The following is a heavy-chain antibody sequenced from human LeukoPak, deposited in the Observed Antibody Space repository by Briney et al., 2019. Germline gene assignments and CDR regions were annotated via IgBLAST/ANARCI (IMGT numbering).Heavy chain of an antibody. CDR2: IYYSGST. CDR1: GGSISSGGYY. J-gene: IGHJ4*02. D-gene: IGHD3-22*01. V-gene: IGHV4-31*03. CDR3: AREVQAYYYDSSGYYLGY. Sequence: SETLSLTCTVSGGSISSGGYYWSWIRQHPGKGLEWIGYIYYSGSTYYNPSLKSRVTISVDTSKNQFSLKLSSVTAADTAVYYCAREVQAYYYDSSGYYLGYWGQGTLVTVSS.